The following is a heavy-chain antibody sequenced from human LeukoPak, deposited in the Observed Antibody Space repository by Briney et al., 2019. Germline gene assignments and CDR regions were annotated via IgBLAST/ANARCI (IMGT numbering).Heavy chain of an antibody. CDR3: ARRTYYDFWSGTYGWFDP. J-gene: IGHJ5*02. CDR1: GFTFSSYG. D-gene: IGHD3-3*01. Sequence: GGSLRLSCAASGFTFSSYGMHWVRQAPGKGLEWVAVIWYDGSNKYYADSVKGRFTISRDNSKNTLYLQMNSLRAEDTAVYYCARRTYYDFWSGTYGWFDPWGQGTLVTVSS. V-gene: IGHV3-33*01. CDR2: IWYDGSNK.